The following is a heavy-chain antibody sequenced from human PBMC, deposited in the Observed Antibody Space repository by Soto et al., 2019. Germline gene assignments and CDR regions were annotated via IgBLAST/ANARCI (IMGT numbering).Heavy chain of an antibody. CDR3: ARMARSPDYYYYYMDV. J-gene: IGHJ6*03. V-gene: IGHV4-59*01. CDR1: GGSISSYY. CDR2: IYYSGST. Sequence: SETLSLTCTVSGGSISSYYWSWIRQPPGKGLEWIGYIYYSGSTNYNPSLKSRVTISVDTSKNQFSLKLSSVTAADTAVYYCARMARSPDYYYYYMDVWGKGTTVTVSS.